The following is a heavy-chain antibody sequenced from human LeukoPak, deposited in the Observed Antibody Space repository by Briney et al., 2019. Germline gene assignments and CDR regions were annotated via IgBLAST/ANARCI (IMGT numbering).Heavy chain of an antibody. Sequence: PGGSLRLSCAASGFTFTRYTKHWVRQAPGKGLEWVAVVLYDGSNKYYADSVKGRFTLSRDNSKNTLSLQMNTLRADDTAVYYCVRDNYGGILDFWGQGTLVTVSS. J-gene: IGHJ4*02. D-gene: IGHD2-21*01. V-gene: IGHV3-30*04. CDR3: VRDNYGGILDF. CDR2: VLYDGSNK. CDR1: GFTFTRYT.